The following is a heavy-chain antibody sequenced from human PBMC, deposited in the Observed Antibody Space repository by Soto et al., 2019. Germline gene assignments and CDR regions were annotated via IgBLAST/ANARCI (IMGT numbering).Heavy chain of an antibody. CDR3: AGGGDYSSSHDAFDI. D-gene: IGHD6-6*01. CDR2: IIPIFGTA. Sequence: QVQLVQSGAEVKKPGSSVKVSCKASGGTFSSYAISWVRQAPGQGLEWMGGIIPIFGTANYAQKFQGRVTITAAESRSTAYRELSGLRSEDTAVNYCAGGGDYSSSHDAFDIWGQGTMVTVSS. V-gene: IGHV1-69*12. J-gene: IGHJ3*02. CDR1: GGTFSSYA.